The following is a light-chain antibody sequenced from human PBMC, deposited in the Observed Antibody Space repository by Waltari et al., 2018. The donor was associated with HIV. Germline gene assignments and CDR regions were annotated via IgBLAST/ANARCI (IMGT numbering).Light chain of an antibody. J-gene: IGLJ2*01. CDR3: SSYSSSITLYVV. V-gene: IGLV2-14*01. CDR2: EVS. Sequence: QSALTQPASVSGSPGQSITISCTGTSSDVGGYNYVSWYPHHPGKAPKPMISEVSNRPSGVSNLFSGSKSGNTASLTISGLQAEDEADYYCSSYSSSITLYVVFGGGTKLTVL. CDR1: SSDVGGYNY.